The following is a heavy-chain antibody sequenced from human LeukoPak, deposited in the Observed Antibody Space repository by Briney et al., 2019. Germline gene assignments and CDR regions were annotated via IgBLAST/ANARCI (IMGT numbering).Heavy chain of an antibody. CDR3: AKDHLAY. J-gene: IGHJ4*02. D-gene: IGHD3-16*01. V-gene: IGHV3-23*01. Sequence: PGGSLRLSCATSGFTFTTFWMHWVRQAPGKGLEWVSAISGSGGSTYYADSVKGRFTISRDNSKNTLYLQMNSLRAEDTAVYYCAKDHLAYWGQGTLVTVSS. CDR1: GFTFTTFW. CDR2: ISGSGGST.